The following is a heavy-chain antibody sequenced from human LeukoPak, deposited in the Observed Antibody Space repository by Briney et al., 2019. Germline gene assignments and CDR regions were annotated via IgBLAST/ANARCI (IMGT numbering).Heavy chain of an antibody. V-gene: IGHV1-2*02. CDR3: ARSIAVAGGIPDY. CDR1: GYTFTGYY. CDR2: INPNSGGT. J-gene: IGHJ4*02. D-gene: IGHD6-19*01. Sequence: ASVKVSCKASGYTFTGYYMHWVRQAPGQGLEWMGWINPNSGGTNYAQKFQGSVTMTRDTSISTAYMELSRLRSDDTAVYYCARSIAVAGGIPDYWGQGTLVTVSS.